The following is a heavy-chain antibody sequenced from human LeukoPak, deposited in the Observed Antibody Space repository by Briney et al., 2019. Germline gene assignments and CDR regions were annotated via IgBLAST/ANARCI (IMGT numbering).Heavy chain of an antibody. Sequence: GGSLRLSCAASGFTFSSYAMSWVRQAPGKGLEWGSAISGSGGSTYYADSVKGRFTISRDNSKNTLYLQMNSLRAEDTAVYYCAKGGRTTIFGVVITHFDYWGQGTLVTVSS. CDR2: ISGSGGST. D-gene: IGHD3-3*01. CDR3: AKGGRTTIFGVVITHFDY. V-gene: IGHV3-23*01. CDR1: GFTFSSYA. J-gene: IGHJ4*02.